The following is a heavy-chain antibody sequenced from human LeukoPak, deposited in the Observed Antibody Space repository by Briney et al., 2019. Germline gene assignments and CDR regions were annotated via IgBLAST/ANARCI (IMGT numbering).Heavy chain of an antibody. D-gene: IGHD2-2*01. CDR2: VHHSGTT. Sequence: SETLSLTCSVSGGSISSYYWGWIRQSPGKGLEWVGEVHHSGTTNYNPSLKSRVTLSVDTSKNQFSLRLSSVTAADTAIYYCARGAYCSSINCYGFDYWGQGTQVTASS. CDR1: GGSISSYY. V-gene: IGHV4-59*12. J-gene: IGHJ4*02. CDR3: ARGAYCSSINCYGFDY.